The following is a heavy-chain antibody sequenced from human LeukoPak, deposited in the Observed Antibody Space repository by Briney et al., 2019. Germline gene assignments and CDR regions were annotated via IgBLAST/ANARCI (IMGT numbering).Heavy chain of an antibody. V-gene: IGHV4-61*02. Sequence: SQTLSLTCTVSGGSISSGSYYWSWIRQPAGKGLEWIGRIYTSGSTNYNPSLKSRVTISVDTSKNQFSLKLSSVTAADTAVYYCARVRIRVGAKDPWGQGTLVTVSS. J-gene: IGHJ5*02. CDR2: IYTSGST. D-gene: IGHD1-26*01. CDR3: ARVRIRVGAKDP. CDR1: GGSISSGSYY.